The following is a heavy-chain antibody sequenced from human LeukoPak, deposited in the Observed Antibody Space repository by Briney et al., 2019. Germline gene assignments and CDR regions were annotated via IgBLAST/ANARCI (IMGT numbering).Heavy chain of an antibody. CDR1: GYSISSGYY. CDR3: AGFSKTLVGATGGDY. J-gene: IGHJ4*02. V-gene: IGHV4-38-2*02. D-gene: IGHD1-26*01. Sequence: SETLSLTCTVSGYSISSGYYWGWIRQPPGKGLEWIGSIYHSGNTYYNPSLQSRVTISVDTSKNQFSLKLSSVTAADTAVYYCAGFSKTLVGATGGDYWGQGTLVTVSS. CDR2: IYHSGNT.